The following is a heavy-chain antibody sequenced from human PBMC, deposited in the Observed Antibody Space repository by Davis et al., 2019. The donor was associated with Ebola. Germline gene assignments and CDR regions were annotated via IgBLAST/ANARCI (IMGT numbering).Heavy chain of an antibody. D-gene: IGHD5-12*01. V-gene: IGHV3-33*06. Sequence: GESLKISCAASGFTFSSYGMHWVRQAPGKGLEWVAVIWYDGSNKYYADSVKGRFTISRDNSKNTLFLQMNSLRAEDTAVYYCAKVLQATNILATTYYYYALDVWGQGTTVTVS. CDR3: AKVLQATNILATTYYYYALDV. CDR2: IWYDGSNK. CDR1: GFTFSSYG. J-gene: IGHJ6*02.